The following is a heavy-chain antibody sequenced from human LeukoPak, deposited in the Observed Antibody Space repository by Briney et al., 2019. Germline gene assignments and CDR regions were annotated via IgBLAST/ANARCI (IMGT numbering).Heavy chain of an antibody. CDR3: ARVIVFRGYMDV. CDR1: GFTFDDYG. V-gene: IGHV3-21*01. CDR2: ISSSSSYI. Sequence: PGGSLRLSCAASGFTFDDYGMSWVRQAPGKGLEWVSSISSSSSYIYYADSVKGRFTISRDNAKNSLYLQMNSLRAEDTAVYYCARVIVFRGYMDVWGKGTTVTVSS. J-gene: IGHJ6*03. D-gene: IGHD1-26*01.